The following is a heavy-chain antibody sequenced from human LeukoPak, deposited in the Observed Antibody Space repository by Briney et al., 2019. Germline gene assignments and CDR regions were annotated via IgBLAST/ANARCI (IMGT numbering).Heavy chain of an antibody. CDR1: GGSISSYY. V-gene: IGHV4-59*01. J-gene: IGHJ4*02. Sequence: PSETLSLTCTVSGGSISSYYWSWIRQPPGKGLEWIGYIYYSGSTNYNPSLKSRVTISVDTSKNQFSLKLSSVTAADTAVYYCAREGVWSGYFDYWGQGTLVTVSS. D-gene: IGHD3-3*01. CDR3: AREGVWSGYFDY. CDR2: IYYSGST.